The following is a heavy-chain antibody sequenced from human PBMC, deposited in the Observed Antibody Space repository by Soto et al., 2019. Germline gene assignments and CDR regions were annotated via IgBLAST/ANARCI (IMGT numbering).Heavy chain of an antibody. D-gene: IGHD3-3*01. CDR2: ISTSGNV. Sequence: GTLCLTFTVSGGSLTKYYWSWIRQPSGKGLEWIGRISTSGNVVSKASLRSRLTMSVDTSKNQFSLRLTSVTAADTAVYYCARDNNDFWSLYPLAFDYWGQGALVTVSS. CDR3: ARDNNDFWSLYPLAFDY. V-gene: IGHV4-4*07. CDR1: GGSLTKYY. J-gene: IGHJ4*02.